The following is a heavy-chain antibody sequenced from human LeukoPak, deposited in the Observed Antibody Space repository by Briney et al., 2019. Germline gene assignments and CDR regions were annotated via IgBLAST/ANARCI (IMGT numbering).Heavy chain of an antibody. CDR2: IIPTFGTA. J-gene: IGHJ4*02. CDR1: GGTFSSYA. D-gene: IGHD6-19*01. V-gene: IGHV1-69*06. Sequence: SVKVSCKASGGTFSSYAISWVRQAPGQGLEWMGGIIPTFGTANYAQKFQGRVTITADKSTSTAYMELSSLRSEDTAVYYCARTTIYSSGWSFRALALWGQGTLVTVSS. CDR3: ARTTIYSSGWSFRALAL.